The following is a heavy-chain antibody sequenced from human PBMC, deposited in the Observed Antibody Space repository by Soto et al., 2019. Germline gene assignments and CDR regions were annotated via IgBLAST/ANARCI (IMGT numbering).Heavy chain of an antibody. CDR2: VGTIGDT. CDR1: GFTFSSFD. D-gene: IGHD2-15*01. J-gene: IGHJ4*02. Sequence: GGSLRLSCAASGFTFSSFDFHWVRQPKGQGLEWVATVGTIGDTYYPVSVKGRFTVSRENAKNYVSLQMNSLRVEDTAVYFCVRGQEVGAHFFDSWGQGTPVTVSS. CDR3: VRGQEVGAHFFDS. V-gene: IGHV3-13*01.